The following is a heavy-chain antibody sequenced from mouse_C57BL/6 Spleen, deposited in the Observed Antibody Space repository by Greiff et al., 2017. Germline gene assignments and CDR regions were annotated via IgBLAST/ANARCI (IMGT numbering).Heavy chain of an antibody. CDR1: GYTFTDYY. D-gene: IGHD2-5*01. Sequence: VHLVESGPELVKPGASVKISCKASGYTFTDYYINWVKQRPGQGLEWIGWIYPGSGNTKYNEKFKGKATLTVDTSSSTAYMQLSSLTSEDSAVYFCAGGYYSNYFSFDYWGQGTTLTVSS. CDR3: AGGYYSNYFSFDY. V-gene: IGHV1-84*01. CDR2: IYPGSGNT. J-gene: IGHJ2*01.